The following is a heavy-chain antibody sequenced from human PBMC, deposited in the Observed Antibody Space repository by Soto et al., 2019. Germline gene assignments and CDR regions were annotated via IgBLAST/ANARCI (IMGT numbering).Heavy chain of an antibody. J-gene: IGHJ4*02. CDR2: ISYDGSNK. V-gene: IGHV3-30-3*01. CDR1: GFTFSSYA. CDR3: ARPRTPYYDFWSGQNYFDY. D-gene: IGHD3-3*01. Sequence: GGSLRLSCAASGFTFSSYAMHWVRQAPGKGLEWVAVISYDGSNKYYADSVKGRFTISRDNSKNTLYLQMNSLRAEDTAVYYCARPRTPYYDFWSGQNYFDYWGQGTLVTVSS.